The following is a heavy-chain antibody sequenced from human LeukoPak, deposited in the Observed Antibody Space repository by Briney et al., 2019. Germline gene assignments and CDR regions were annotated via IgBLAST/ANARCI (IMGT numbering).Heavy chain of an antibody. CDR3: ASDGYDSSGSDY. Sequence: PSETLSLTCSVSGGSISSYSWSWIRQPAGKGLEWIGRIYTSGGTNYNPSLKSRVTMSVDTSRNQFSLNLSSVTAADTAVYYCASDGYDSSGSDYWGQGTLVTVSS. CDR1: GGSISSYS. D-gene: IGHD3-22*01. V-gene: IGHV4-4*07. J-gene: IGHJ4*02. CDR2: IYTSGGT.